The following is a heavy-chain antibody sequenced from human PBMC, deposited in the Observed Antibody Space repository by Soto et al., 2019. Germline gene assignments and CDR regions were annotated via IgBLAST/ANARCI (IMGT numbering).Heavy chain of an antibody. Sequence: QVQLVQSGAEVKKPGSSVKVSCKASGGTFSSYAISWVRQAPGQGLEWMGGIIPIFGTANYAQKFQGRVTITADEGTSTAYMELGSLRSEDTAVYDCARERRLVGYSYGIVYWGQGTLVTVSS. CDR3: ARERRLVGYSYGIVY. D-gene: IGHD5-18*01. V-gene: IGHV1-69*12. CDR2: IIPIFGTA. J-gene: IGHJ4*02. CDR1: GGTFSSYA.